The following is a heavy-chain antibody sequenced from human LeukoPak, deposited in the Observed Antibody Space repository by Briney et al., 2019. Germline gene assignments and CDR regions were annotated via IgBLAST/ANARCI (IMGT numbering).Heavy chain of an antibody. J-gene: IGHJ2*01. Sequence: SETLSLTCTVSGGSISGSNYYWGWIRQPPGKGLEWIGTIYYSGSTYYNPSLKSRITISVDTSKNQFSLKLSSVTVADTTVYYCARVSSSWYQDWYFDLWGRGTLVTVSS. D-gene: IGHD6-13*01. V-gene: IGHV4-39*07. CDR2: IYYSGST. CDR3: ARVSSSWYQDWYFDL. CDR1: GGSISGSNYY.